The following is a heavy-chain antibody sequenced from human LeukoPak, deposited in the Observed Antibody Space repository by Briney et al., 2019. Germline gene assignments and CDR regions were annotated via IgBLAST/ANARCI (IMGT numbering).Heavy chain of an antibody. Sequence: PGGSLRLSCAASGFTFSNYAMHRVRQAPGKGLEWVAVIFYDGSIQYYADSVRGRFTISRDNSENTLHLQLSSLRPEDTAVYYCARGPSGYHNTGGQGTLVTVSS. V-gene: IGHV3-30*04. CDR2: IFYDGSIQ. D-gene: IGHD5-12*01. CDR3: ARGPSGYHNT. CDR1: GFTFSNYA. J-gene: IGHJ4*02.